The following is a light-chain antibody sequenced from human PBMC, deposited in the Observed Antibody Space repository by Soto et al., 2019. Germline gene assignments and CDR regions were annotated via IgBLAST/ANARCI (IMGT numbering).Light chain of an antibody. V-gene: IGLV2-8*01. CDR1: SSDVGGYNY. J-gene: IGLJ3*02. CDR3: SSYAGSNNCV. CDR2: EVS. Sequence: QSALTQPPSASGSPGQSVTISCTGTSSDVGGYNYVSWYQQHPGKAPKLMIYEVSKRPSGVPDRFSGSKSGNTASLTVSGLQAEDEADYYFSSYAGSNNCVFGGGTKLTVL.